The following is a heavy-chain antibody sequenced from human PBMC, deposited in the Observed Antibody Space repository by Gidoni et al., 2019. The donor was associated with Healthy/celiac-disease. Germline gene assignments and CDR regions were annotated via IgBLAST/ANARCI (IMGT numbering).Heavy chain of an antibody. V-gene: IGHV3-30*04. D-gene: IGHD3-3*01. CDR2: ISDDGSNK. Sequence: QVQLVESGGGVVQPGRSLRLSCAASGFPFSSYAMHWVRQAPGKGLEWVAVISDDGSNKYYADSVKGRFTISRDNSKNTLYLQMNSLRAEDTAVYYCARTQTSFTIFGVVISSDYFDYWGQGTLVTVSS. J-gene: IGHJ4*02. CDR1: GFPFSSYA. CDR3: ARTQTSFTIFGVVISSDYFDY.